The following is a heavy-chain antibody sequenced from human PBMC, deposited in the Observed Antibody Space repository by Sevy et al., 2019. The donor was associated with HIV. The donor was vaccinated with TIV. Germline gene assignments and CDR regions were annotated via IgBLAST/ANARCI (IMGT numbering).Heavy chain of an antibody. CDR3: ALVTFIYYIDY. D-gene: IGHD3-22*01. CDR1: GYPFTNYG. CDR2: MSTYNGNT. V-gene: IGHV1-18*01. Sequence: ASVKVSCKTSGYPFTNYGVTWVRQAPGQGLEWMGWMSTYNGNTNYPQKYQDRVTMTTDTSTNTVYMELRSLRSDDTAIYYCALVTFIYYIDYWGQGTLVTVSS. J-gene: IGHJ4*02.